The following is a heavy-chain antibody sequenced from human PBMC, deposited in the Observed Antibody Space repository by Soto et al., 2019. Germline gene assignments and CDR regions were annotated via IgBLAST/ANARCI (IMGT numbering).Heavy chain of an antibody. CDR1: GDSVSSNSAA. CDR3: ARSLTTPLNDILTGYYPFDY. Sequence: PSQTLSLTCAISGDSVSSNSAAWNWIRQSPSRGLEWLGRTYYRSKWYNDYAVSVKSRITINPDTSKNQFSLQLNSVTPEDTAVYYCARSLTTPLNDILTGYYPFDYWGQGTLVTVSS. J-gene: IGHJ4*02. V-gene: IGHV6-1*01. CDR2: TYYRSKWYN. D-gene: IGHD3-9*01.